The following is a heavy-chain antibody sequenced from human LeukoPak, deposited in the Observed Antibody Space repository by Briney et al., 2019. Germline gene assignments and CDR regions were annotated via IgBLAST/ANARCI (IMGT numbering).Heavy chain of an antibody. D-gene: IGHD6-13*01. Sequence: PWGSLRRTYLPSAYTSSNNAISRFRQAPGEGLGWVSGISDSGGSAYYADSVKGRFTISRDNSRNTLYLQMNSLRAEDPAVYYYASGLSSRDNWRRGTLVTVSS. CDR3: ASGLSSRDN. CDR2: ISDSGGSA. CDR1: AYTSSNNA. V-gene: IGHV3-23*01. J-gene: IGHJ4*02.